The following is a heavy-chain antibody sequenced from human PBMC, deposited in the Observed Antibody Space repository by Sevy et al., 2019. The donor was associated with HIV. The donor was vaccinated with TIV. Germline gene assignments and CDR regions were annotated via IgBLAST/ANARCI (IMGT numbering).Heavy chain of an antibody. CDR1: GFTFSSYE. CDR3: ARDRQGITVAGTAIDY. Sequence: GGSLRLSCTASGFTFSSYEMNWVRQAPGKGLEWVSYITLSGSTIYYADSVKGRFTISRDNAKNSLYLQMNSLRAEDTAVYYCARDRQGITVAGTAIDYWGQGTLVTVS. V-gene: IGHV3-48*03. D-gene: IGHD6-19*01. CDR2: ITLSGSTI. J-gene: IGHJ4*02.